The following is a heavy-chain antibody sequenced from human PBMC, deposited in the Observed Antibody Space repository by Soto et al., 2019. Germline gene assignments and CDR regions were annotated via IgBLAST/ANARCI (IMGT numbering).Heavy chain of an antibody. CDR1: GFTFSSYA. CDR2: ISYDGSNK. V-gene: IGHV3-30-3*01. D-gene: IGHD6-19*01. CDR3: ARVCSSGRHRRFLGQFDY. Sequence: ESGGGVVQPGRSLRLSCAASGFTFSSYAMHWVRQAPGKGLEWVAVISYDGSNKYYADSVKGRFTISRDNSKNTLYLQMNSLRAEDTAVYYCARVCSSGRHRRFLGQFDYWGQGTLVTVSS. J-gene: IGHJ4*02.